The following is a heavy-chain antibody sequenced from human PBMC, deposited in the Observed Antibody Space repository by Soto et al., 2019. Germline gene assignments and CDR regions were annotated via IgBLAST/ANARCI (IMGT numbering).Heavy chain of an antibody. D-gene: IGHD2-8*01. J-gene: IGHJ5*02. CDR3: ARDLRYCTNGVCYNWFDP. CDR1: GFTVSSNY. V-gene: IGHV3-53*01. Sequence: GGSLRLSCAASGFTVSSNYMSWVRQAPGKGLEWVSVIYSGGSTYYADSVKGRFTISRDNSKNTLYLQMNSLRAEDTAVYYCARDLRYCTNGVCYNWFDPWGQGTLVTVS. CDR2: IYSGGST.